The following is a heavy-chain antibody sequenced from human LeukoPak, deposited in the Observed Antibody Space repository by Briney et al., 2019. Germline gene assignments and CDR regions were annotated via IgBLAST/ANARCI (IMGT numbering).Heavy chain of an antibody. CDR1: GGSISSYY. D-gene: IGHD1-26*01. J-gene: IGHJ6*03. CDR2: IYYSGST. Sequence: SETLSLTCTVSGGSISSYYWSWIRQPPGKGLEWIGYIYYSGSTNYNPSLKSRVTISVDTSKNQFSLKLSSVTAADTAVYYCARGGGGSYHYYYYYMDVWGKGTTVTVSS. V-gene: IGHV4-59*01. CDR3: ARGGGGSYHYYYYYMDV.